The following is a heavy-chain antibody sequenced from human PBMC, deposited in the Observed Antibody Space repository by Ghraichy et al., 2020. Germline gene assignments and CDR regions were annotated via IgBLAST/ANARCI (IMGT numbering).Heavy chain of an antibody. D-gene: IGHD3-10*01. V-gene: IGHV3-23*01. CDR3: ARSPLWFGEYYHFYMDV. Sequence: GSLRLSCAASGFIFSSYAMSWVRQAPGKGLEWVSSISGSGLTTHYADSAKGRFTMSRDNSKHTVSLEMNTLRADDTAVYYCARSPLWFGEYYHFYMDVWGEGTTVTVSS. CDR2: ISGSGLTT. J-gene: IGHJ6*03. CDR1: GFIFSSYA.